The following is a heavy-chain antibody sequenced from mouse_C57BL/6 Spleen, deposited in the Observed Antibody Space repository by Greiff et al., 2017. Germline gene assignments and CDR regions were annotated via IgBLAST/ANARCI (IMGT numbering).Heavy chain of an antibody. J-gene: IGHJ2*01. CDR2: IHPNSGST. Sequence: QVQLKQSGAELVKPGASVKLSCKASGYTFTSYWMHWVKQRPGQGLEWIGMIHPNSGSTNYNEKFKSKATLTVDKSTSTAYMQLSSLTSEDSAVYYCAREVITTVRFDYWGQGTTLTVSS. CDR1: GYTFTSYW. V-gene: IGHV1-64*01. CDR3: AREVITTVRFDY. D-gene: IGHD1-2*01.